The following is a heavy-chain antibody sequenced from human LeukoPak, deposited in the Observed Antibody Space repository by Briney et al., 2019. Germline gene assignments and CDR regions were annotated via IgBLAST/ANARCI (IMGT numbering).Heavy chain of an antibody. D-gene: IGHD3-16*02. CDR2: IESGVSGSI. CDR3: ARISYTDERY. J-gene: IGHJ4*02. Sequence: PGGSLRLSCAASGFPFSGSNMNWVRQAPGKGLEWVAYIESGVSGSIYCADSVKGRFTISRDNAKKSLYLQMNSLRVEDTAVYYCARISYTDERYWGRGALVTVSS. V-gene: IGHV3-48*04. CDR1: GFPFSGSN.